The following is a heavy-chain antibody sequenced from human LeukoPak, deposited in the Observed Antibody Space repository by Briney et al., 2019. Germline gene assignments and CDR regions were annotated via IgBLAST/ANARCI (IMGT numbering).Heavy chain of an antibody. CDR1: GGSISSSNW. CDR3: ARDNGWYYYGSGSYYYYYMDV. Sequence: SETLSLTCGVSGGSISSSNWWSWVRPPPGKGLEWIGEIYRSGSTNYNPSLKSRVTISVDKSKNHFSLKLSSVPAADTAVYYCARDNGWYYYGSGSYYYYYMDVWGKGTTVTISS. V-gene: IGHV4-4*02. CDR2: IYRSGST. D-gene: IGHD3-10*01. J-gene: IGHJ6*03.